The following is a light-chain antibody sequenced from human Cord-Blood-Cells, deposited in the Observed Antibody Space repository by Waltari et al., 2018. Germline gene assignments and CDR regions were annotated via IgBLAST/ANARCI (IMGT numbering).Light chain of an antibody. CDR3: QVWDSSSDHYV. CDR2: YDS. CDR1: NIGSTS. J-gene: IGLJ1*01. V-gene: IGLV3-21*04. Sequence: SYVLTQPPSVSVAPGKTARITCGGNNIGSTSVHGYQQKPGQAPVLVIYYDSDRPSGIPERFSGSNSGNTATLTISRVEAGDEADYYCQVWDSSSDHYVFGTGTKVTVL.